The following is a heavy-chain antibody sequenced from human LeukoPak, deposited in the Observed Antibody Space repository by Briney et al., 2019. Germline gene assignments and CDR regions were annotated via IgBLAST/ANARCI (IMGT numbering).Heavy chain of an antibody. D-gene: IGHD6-13*01. J-gene: IGHJ4*02. CDR1: GFTFSSYG. CDR3: ASPLRVSNDY. CDR2: ISWNSGSI. V-gene: IGHV3-48*04. Sequence: GGSLRLSCAASGFTFSSYGMHWVRQAPGKGLEWVSGISWNSGSIGYADSVKGRFTISRDNAKNSLYLQMNSLRAEDTAVYYCASPLRVSNDYWGQGTLVTVSS.